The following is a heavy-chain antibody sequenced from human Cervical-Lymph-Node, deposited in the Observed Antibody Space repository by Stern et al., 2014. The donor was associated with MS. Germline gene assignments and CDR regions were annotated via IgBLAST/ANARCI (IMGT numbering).Heavy chain of an antibody. CDR1: GYSFTNYW. CDR3: VRAHQPPDLIDY. D-gene: IGHD1-14*01. Sequence: EVQLVQSGTEVKKPGESLKISCKATGYSFTNYWIGWVRQIPGKGLEWMGIIYPGDSDSKNSPSFQGQVTISADTSIDTVYLQWSGLKTSDTAIYYCVRAHQPPDLIDYWGQGNLVAVSP. J-gene: IGHJ4*02. CDR2: IYPGDSDS. V-gene: IGHV5-51*01.